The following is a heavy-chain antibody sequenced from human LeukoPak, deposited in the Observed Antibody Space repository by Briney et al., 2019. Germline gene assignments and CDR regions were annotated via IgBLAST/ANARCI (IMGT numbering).Heavy chain of an antibody. Sequence: PGGSLRLSCAASGFIVSSNFMTWVRQAPGKGLEWVSVIYSGGSTDYADSVKGRLTISRDNSKDTLYLQMNSLRAEDTAVYYCARGSSGAWSYYFDYWGQGTLVIVSS. CDR1: GFIVSSNF. J-gene: IGHJ4*02. CDR3: ARGSSGAWSYYFDY. V-gene: IGHV3-53*01. CDR2: IYSGGST. D-gene: IGHD6-25*01.